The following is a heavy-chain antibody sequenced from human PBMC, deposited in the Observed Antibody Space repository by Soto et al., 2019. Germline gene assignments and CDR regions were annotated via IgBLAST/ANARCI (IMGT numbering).Heavy chain of an antibody. D-gene: IGHD3-22*01. CDR1: GFTFSSYA. CDR2: ISGSGGST. J-gene: IGHJ4*02. V-gene: IGHV3-23*01. CDR3: AKDFGSISGSSGYYY. Sequence: GGSLRLSCAASGFTFSSYAMSWVRQAPGKGLEWVSAISGSGGSTYYADSVKGRFTISRDNSKNTLYLQMNSLRAEDTAVYYCAKDFGSISGSSGYYYWGQGTLVTVSS.